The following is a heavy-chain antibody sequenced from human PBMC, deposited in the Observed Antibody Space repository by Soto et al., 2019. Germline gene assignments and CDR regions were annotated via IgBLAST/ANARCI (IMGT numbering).Heavy chain of an antibody. D-gene: IGHD3-3*01. J-gene: IGHJ6*02. V-gene: IGHV3-15*07. CDR1: GFTFSNAW. CDR3: TTLSITIFGVVLMDV. CDR2: IKSKTDGGTT. Sequence: GGSLRLSCAASGFTFSNAWMNWVRQAPGKGLEWVGRIKSKTDGGTTDYAAPVKGRFTISKDDSKNTLYLQMNSLKTEDTAVYYCTTLSITIFGVVLMDVWGQGTTVTVSS.